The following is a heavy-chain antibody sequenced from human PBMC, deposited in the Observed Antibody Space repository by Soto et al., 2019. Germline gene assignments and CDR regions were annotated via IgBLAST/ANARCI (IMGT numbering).Heavy chain of an antibody. D-gene: IGHD3-3*01. Sequence: QVQLVQSGAEVKKPGSSVKVSCKASGGTFSSYTISWVRQAPGQGHEWMGRIIPILGIANYAKKFQGRVTITADKSTSKAYMELSSLRSEDTAVYYCARGDFLEWSSNDAFDIWGQGTMVTVSS. V-gene: IGHV1-69*02. CDR2: IIPILGIA. CDR3: ARGDFLEWSSNDAFDI. CDR1: GGTFSSYT. J-gene: IGHJ3*02.